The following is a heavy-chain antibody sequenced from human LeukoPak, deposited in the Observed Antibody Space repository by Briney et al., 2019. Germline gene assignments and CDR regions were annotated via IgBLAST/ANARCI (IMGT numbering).Heavy chain of an antibody. CDR3: ARDFGCSSTSCYHDFQH. CDR1: GYTFTSYG. CDR2: ISAYNGNT. V-gene: IGHV1-18*04. Sequence: ASVKVSCKASGYTFTSYGISWVRQGPGQGLEWMGWISAYNGNTNYAQKLQGRVTMTTDTSTSTAYMELRSLRSDDTAVYYCARDFGCSSTSCYHDFQHWGQGTLVTVSS. J-gene: IGHJ1*01. D-gene: IGHD2-2*01.